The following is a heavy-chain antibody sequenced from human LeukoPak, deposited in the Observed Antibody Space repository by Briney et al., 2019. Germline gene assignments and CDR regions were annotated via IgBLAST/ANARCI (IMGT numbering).Heavy chain of an antibody. D-gene: IGHD2-15*01. Sequence: SETLSLTCTVSGGSISSYYWSWIRQPAGKGLEWIGRIYTSGSTNYNPSLKSRVTMPVDTSKNQFSLKLSSVTAADTAVYYCARALRRGYCSGGSCYGQWDYWGQGTLVTVSS. V-gene: IGHV4-4*07. CDR3: ARALRRGYCSGGSCYGQWDY. J-gene: IGHJ4*02. CDR2: IYTSGST. CDR1: GGSISSYY.